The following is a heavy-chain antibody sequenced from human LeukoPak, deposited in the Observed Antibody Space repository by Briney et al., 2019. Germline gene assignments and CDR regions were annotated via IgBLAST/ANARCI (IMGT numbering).Heavy chain of an antibody. CDR1: GFTFNNYA. Sequence: QPGRSLRLSCAASGFTFNNYATSWVRQAPGKGLEWVSIIYNDGSTYYADSMKGRFTISRDNSKNTLYLQVNSLRAEDTAMYYCARNILFAFDIWGQGTMVTVSS. V-gene: IGHV3-53*01. J-gene: IGHJ3*02. CDR2: IYNDGST. CDR3: ARNILFAFDI. D-gene: IGHD2/OR15-2a*01.